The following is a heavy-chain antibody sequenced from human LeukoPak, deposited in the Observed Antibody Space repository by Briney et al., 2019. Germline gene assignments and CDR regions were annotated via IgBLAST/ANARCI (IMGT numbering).Heavy chain of an antibody. CDR2: ITKTSTSM. CDR1: GFIFSNFR. Sequence: GGSLRLSCVASGFIFSNFRMDWVRQAPGKGLEWISYITKTSTSMYYADSVKGRFTISRDNGKNSLYLQMNSLRAEDTAVYYCARGYSSGWYSAFDIWGQGTMVTVSS. J-gene: IGHJ3*02. D-gene: IGHD6-19*01. CDR3: ARGYSSGWYSAFDI. V-gene: IGHV3-48*01.